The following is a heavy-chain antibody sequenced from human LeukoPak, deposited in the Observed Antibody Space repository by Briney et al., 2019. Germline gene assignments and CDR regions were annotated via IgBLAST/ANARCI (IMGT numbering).Heavy chain of an antibody. CDR3: ARDRRQYCSSTSCYVGLDY. CDR2: IWYDGSNK. J-gene: IGHJ4*02. Sequence: GGSLRLSCAASGFTFSSYGMHWVRQAPGKGLEWVAVIWYDGSNKYYADSVKGRFTISRGNSKNTLYLQMNSLRAEDTAVYYCARDRRQYCSSTSCYVGLDYWGQGTLVTVSS. CDR1: GFTFSSYG. D-gene: IGHD2-2*01. V-gene: IGHV3-33*01.